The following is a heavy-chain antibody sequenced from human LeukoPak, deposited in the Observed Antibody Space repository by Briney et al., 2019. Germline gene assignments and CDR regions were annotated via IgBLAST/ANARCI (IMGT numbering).Heavy chain of an antibody. CDR3: AKDERYFDWLPSD. Sequence: GGSLRLSCAASGFSFSRYGMHWVRQAPGKGLEWVAFIRYDGSNKYYADSVKGRFTISRDNSKNTLYLQMNSLRAEDTAVYYCAKDERYFDWLPSDWGQGTLVTVSS. CDR1: GFSFSRYG. J-gene: IGHJ4*02. V-gene: IGHV3-30*02. D-gene: IGHD3-9*01. CDR2: IRYDGSNK.